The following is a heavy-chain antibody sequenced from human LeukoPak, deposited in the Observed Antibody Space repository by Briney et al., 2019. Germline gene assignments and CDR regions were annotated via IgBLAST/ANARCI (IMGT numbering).Heavy chain of an antibody. V-gene: IGHV3-64*01. Sequence: GGSLRLSCAASGFTFSNYAVHWVRQAPGKGLEYVSAISRDGSGTYYANSVKGRFTISRDNSNNTLYLQMGSLRAEDMAVYYCARGLGDYDILTGDDYWGQGTLVTVSS. CDR2: ISRDGSGT. D-gene: IGHD3-9*01. CDR3: ARGLGDYDILTGDDY. J-gene: IGHJ4*02. CDR1: GFTFSNYA.